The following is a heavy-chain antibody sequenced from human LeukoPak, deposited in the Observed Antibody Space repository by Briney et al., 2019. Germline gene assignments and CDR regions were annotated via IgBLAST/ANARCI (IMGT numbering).Heavy chain of an antibody. CDR2: ISAYNGNT. Sequence: ASVKVSCKASGYTFTSYGISWVQQAPGQGLEWMGWISAYNGNTNYAQKLQGRVTMTTDTSTSTAYMELRSLRSDDTAVYYCARINSPMRVGGYNWFDPWGQGTLVTVSS. CDR3: ARINSPMRVGGYNWFDP. CDR1: GYTFTSYG. D-gene: IGHD1-26*01. V-gene: IGHV1-18*01. J-gene: IGHJ5*02.